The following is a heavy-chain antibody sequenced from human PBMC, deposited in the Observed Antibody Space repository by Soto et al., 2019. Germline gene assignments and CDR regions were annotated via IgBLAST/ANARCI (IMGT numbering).Heavy chain of an antibody. CDR1: GFTFSNAW. V-gene: IGHV3-15*07. J-gene: IGHJ4*01. CDR3: TTDSYSTIIIVRFDY. Sequence: GGSLRLSCAASGFTFSNAWINWVRQAPGKGLEWVGRIKSKTDVGTTDYAAPVKGRFAISRDDSNNMVYLQMNSLKIEDTAVYYCTTDSYSTIIIVRFDYWGHGTLVTVSS. D-gene: IGHD3-22*01. CDR2: IKSKTDVGTT.